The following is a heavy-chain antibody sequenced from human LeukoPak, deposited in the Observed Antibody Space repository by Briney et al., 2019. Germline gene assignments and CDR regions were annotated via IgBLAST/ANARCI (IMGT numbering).Heavy chain of an antibody. CDR1: GYTFTDYY. V-gene: IGHV1-2*02. J-gene: IGHJ2*01. CDR2: INPNSGGT. D-gene: IGHD1-1*01. Sequence: ASVKVSCKASGYTFTDYYIHWVRQAPGQGLEWMGWINPNSGGTNYAQKFQGRVTMTRDTSISTAYMELSRLRSDDTAVYYCANAISGTDSYFDLWGRGTLVTVSS. CDR3: ANAISGTDSYFDL.